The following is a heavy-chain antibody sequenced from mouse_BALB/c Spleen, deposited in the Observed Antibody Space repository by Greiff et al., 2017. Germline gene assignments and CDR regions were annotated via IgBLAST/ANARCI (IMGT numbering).Heavy chain of an antibody. V-gene: IGHV1-5*01. D-gene: IGHD1-1*01. Sequence: EVQLQQSGTVLARPGASVKMSCKASGYTFTSYWMHWVKQRPGQCLEWIGAIYPGNSDTSYNQKFKGKAKLTAVTSTSTAYMELSSLTNEDSAVYYCTRGKFITTVVGPFAYWGQGTLVTVSA. CDR1: GYTFTSYW. CDR2: IYPGNSDT. CDR3: TRGKFITTVVGPFAY. J-gene: IGHJ3*01.